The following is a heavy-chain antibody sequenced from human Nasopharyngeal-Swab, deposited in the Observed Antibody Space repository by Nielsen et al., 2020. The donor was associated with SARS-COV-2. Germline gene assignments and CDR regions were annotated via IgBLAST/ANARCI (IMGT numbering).Heavy chain of an antibody. V-gene: IGHV1-18*01. J-gene: IGHJ4*02. CDR1: GYTFTSYG. CDR3: ARTRIAGQEYYFDY. Sequence: ASVKVCCKASGYTFTSYGISWVRQAPGQGLEWMGWISAYNGNTNYAQKLQGRVTMTTDTSTSTAYMELRSLRSDDTAVYYCARTRIAGQEYYFDYWGQGTLVTVSS. D-gene: IGHD6-13*01. CDR2: ISAYNGNT.